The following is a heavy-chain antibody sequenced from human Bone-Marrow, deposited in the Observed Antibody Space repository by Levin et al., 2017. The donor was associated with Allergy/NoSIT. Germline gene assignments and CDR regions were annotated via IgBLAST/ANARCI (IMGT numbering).Heavy chain of an antibody. D-gene: IGHD6-19*01. V-gene: IGHV4-4*02. CDR2: IYHSGST. CDR1: GGSISSSNW. J-gene: IGHJ6*02. CDR3: ARMITVAGTYYHYALDG. Sequence: SETLSLTCAVSGGSISSSNWWTWVRQPPGKGLEWIGEIYHSGSTNYKPSLKSRVTISVDKSKNQFSLKLSSVTAADTAVYYCARMITVAGTYYHYALDGWGQGTTVTVSS.